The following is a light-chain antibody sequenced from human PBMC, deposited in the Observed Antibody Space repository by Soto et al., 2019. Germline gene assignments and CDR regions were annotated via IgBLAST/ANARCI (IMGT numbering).Light chain of an antibody. CDR2: DVN. V-gene: IGLV2-14*03. J-gene: IGLJ2*01. CDR1: RSDIGAYNF. CDR3: TSWTTSTTMI. Sequence: QSALTQPASVSGSPGQSITISCNGTRSDIGAYNFVSWYQQHPGEVPKLILYDVNVRPSGVSNRFSGSKSGNTASLTISGLQAEDEAEYYCTSWTTSTTMIFGGGTQLTVL.